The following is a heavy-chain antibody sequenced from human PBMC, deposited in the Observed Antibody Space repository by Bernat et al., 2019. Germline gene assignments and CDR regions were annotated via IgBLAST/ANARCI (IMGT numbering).Heavy chain of an antibody. Sequence: EVQLVESGGGLVKPGGSLRLSCAASGFTFSSYSMNWVRQAPGKGLEWVSSISSSSSYIYYADSVKGRFTISRDNAKNSLYLQMNSLRAEDTAVYYCERDSDMLTGYGRYYYYGMDVWGQGTTVTVSS. D-gene: IGHD3-9*01. V-gene: IGHV3-21*01. CDR1: GFTFSSYS. J-gene: IGHJ6*02. CDR3: ERDSDMLTGYGRYYYYGMDV. CDR2: ISSSSSYI.